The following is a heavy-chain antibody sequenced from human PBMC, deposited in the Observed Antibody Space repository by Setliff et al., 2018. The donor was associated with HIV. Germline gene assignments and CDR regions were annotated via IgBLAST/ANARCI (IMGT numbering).Heavy chain of an antibody. V-gene: IGHV5-51*01. D-gene: IGHD3-16*01. CDR3: AKHGFERKSPYNWFDS. J-gene: IGHJ5*01. CDR1: GYSFSDYW. CDR2: TYPDDSAT. Sequence: PGESLKISCKASGYSFSDYWIGWVRQMPGKGLEWMGVTYPDDSATRYSPSFQGQVTISADKSINTAYLRWRSLRASDTAIYFCAKHGFERKSPYNWFDSWGQGTLVTVSS.